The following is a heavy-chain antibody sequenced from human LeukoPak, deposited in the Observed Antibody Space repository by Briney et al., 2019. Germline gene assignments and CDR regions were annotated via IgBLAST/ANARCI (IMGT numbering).Heavy chain of an antibody. D-gene: IGHD7-27*01. CDR2: ISYDESYK. CDR1: GFSFSSYG. Sequence: GGSLRLSCAASGFSFSSYGIHWVRQAPGKGLEWVAVISYDESYKHYADSVKGRFTISRDNSKNTLYLQMNSLRAEDTAVYYCAKDGLTGVNYYYGMDVWGKGTTVTVSS. CDR3: AKDGLTGVNYYYGMDV. V-gene: IGHV3-30*18. J-gene: IGHJ6*04.